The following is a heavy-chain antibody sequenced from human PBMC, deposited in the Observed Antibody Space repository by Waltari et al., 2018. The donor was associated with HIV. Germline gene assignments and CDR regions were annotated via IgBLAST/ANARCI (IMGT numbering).Heavy chain of an antibody. V-gene: IGHV1-24*01. CDR1: GYTLTALS. CDR3: ATQWYITMVRGVKGYYFDY. CDR2: FDPEDGET. D-gene: IGHD3-10*01. J-gene: IGHJ4*02. Sequence: QVQLVQSGAEVKKPGASVKVSCKVSGYTLTALSMHWARQAPGQGLEWMGGFDPEDGETIYAQKFQGRVTMTEDTSTDTAYMELSSLRSEDTAVYYCATQWYITMVRGVKGYYFDYWGQGTLVTVSS.